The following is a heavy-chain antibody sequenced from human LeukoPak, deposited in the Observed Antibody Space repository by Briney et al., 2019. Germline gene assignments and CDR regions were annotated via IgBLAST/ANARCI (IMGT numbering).Heavy chain of an antibody. CDR3: ARALTGLLDS. CDR1: GYTFSGYY. Sequence: GASVKVSCMASGYTFSGYYIHWVRQAPGQGLEWMGWINPNSGGTNYAQKFQGRVTMTRDTSISTAYMELSRLRSDDTAVYYCARALTGLLDSWGQGTLVTVSS. CDR2: INPNSGGT. V-gene: IGHV1-2*02. J-gene: IGHJ4*02. D-gene: IGHD4-11*01.